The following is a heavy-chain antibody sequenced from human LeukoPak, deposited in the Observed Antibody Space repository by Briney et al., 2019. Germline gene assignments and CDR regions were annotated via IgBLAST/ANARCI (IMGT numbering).Heavy chain of an antibody. CDR3: ARWLAYLDS. D-gene: IGHD6-19*01. CDR2: IDPNSGDT. CDR1: GYTFTNYY. Sequence: GASVKVSCKASGYTFTNYYIHWVRQAPGQGLEWMGWIDPNSGDTKYAQKFQGRVTMTRDTSITTAYMDLSSLKSDDTALYYCARWLAYLDSWGQGTLVTVSS. J-gene: IGHJ4*02. V-gene: IGHV1-2*02.